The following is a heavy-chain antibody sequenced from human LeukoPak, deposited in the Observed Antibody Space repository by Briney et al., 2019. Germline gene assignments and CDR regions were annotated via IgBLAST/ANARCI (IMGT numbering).Heavy chain of an antibody. D-gene: IGHD6-13*01. CDR2: INPNSGGT. CDR1: GYTFTGYY. J-gene: IGHJ3*02. Sequence: GASVKVSCKASGYTFTGYYMHWVRQAPGQGLEWMGWINPNSGGTNYAQKFQGWVTMTRDTSISTAYMELSRLRSDDTAVYYYARGGIYSSSWYGFTDAFDIWGQGTMVTVSS. CDR3: ARGGIYSSSWYGFTDAFDI. V-gene: IGHV1-2*04.